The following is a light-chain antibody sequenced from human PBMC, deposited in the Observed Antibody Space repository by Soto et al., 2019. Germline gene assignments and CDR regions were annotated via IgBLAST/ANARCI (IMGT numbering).Light chain of an antibody. J-gene: IGKJ4*02. CDR2: DAS. V-gene: IGKV3D-15*01. CDR3: REYGSLPQT. Sequence: EREMTQCTAALSESPGERATLSGRASQSVSSYLAWYQQKTGQAPRLVIYDASNRATGIPARFTDRGAGTDRNPSFSGLQPEDLVVYYSREYGSLPQTCRGGTKVDIK. CDR1: QSVSSY.